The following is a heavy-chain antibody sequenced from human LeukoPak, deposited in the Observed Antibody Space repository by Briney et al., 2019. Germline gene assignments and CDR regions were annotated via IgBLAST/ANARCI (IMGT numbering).Heavy chain of an antibody. V-gene: IGHV4-59*01. CDR3: ASLYGDYAPFDY. D-gene: IGHD4-17*01. Sequence: SETLSLTCTVSGGSISSYYWSWIRQPPGKGLEWIGYIYYSGSTNYNPSLKSRVTISVDTSKNQFSLKLSSVTAADTAVYYCASLYGDYAPFDYWGQGTLVTVSS. CDR2: IYYSGST. CDR1: GGSISSYY. J-gene: IGHJ4*02.